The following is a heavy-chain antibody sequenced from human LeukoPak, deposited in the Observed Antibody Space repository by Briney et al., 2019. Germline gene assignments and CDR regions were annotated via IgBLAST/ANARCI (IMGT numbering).Heavy chain of an antibody. J-gene: IGHJ5*02. Sequence: ASVKVSCKASGGTFSSYAISWVRQAPGQGLEWMGGIIPIFGTANYAQKFQGRVTVTADESASTSYMELSSLRSEDTAVYYCARDVDYYDTSGRDSWFDPWGQGTLVTVSS. CDR1: GGTFSSYA. CDR2: IIPIFGTA. CDR3: ARDVDYYDTSGRDSWFDP. V-gene: IGHV1-69*13. D-gene: IGHD3-22*01.